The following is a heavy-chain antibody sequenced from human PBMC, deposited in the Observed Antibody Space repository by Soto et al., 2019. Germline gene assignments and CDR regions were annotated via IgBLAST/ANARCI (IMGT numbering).Heavy chain of an antibody. J-gene: IGHJ6*03. D-gene: IGHD5-18*01. V-gene: IGHV3-9*01. CDR2: ISWNSGSI. Sequence: GGSLRLSCAASGFTFDDYAMHWVRQAPGKGLEWVSGISWNSGSIGYADSVKGRFTISRDNAKNSLYLQMNSLRAEDTALYYCAKDYHSFYYYYYMDVWGKGTTVTVSS. CDR1: GFTFDDYA. CDR3: AKDYHSFYYYYYMDV.